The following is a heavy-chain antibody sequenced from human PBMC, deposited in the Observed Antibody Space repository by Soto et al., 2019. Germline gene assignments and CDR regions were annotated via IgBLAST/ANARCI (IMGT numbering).Heavy chain of an antibody. CDR1: GYTFTSYG. CDR3: ARVRWELPYGDAFDI. Sequence: ASVKVSCKASGYTFTSYGISWVRQAPGQGREWMGWISAYNGNTNYAQKLQGRVTMTTDTSTSTAYMELRSLRSDDTAVYYCARVRWELPYGDAFDIWGQGTMVTVS. J-gene: IGHJ3*02. D-gene: IGHD1-26*01. V-gene: IGHV1-18*01. CDR2: ISAYNGNT.